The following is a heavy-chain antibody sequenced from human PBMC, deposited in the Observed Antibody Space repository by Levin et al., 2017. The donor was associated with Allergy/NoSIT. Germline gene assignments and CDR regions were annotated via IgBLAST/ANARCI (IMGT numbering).Heavy chain of an antibody. J-gene: IGHJ6*02. CDR2: IWYDGINK. CDR1: GFTFSSYG. CDR3: ARIPPDYGDDYYYGMDV. V-gene: IGHV3-33*01. D-gene: IGHD4-17*01. Sequence: GGSLRLSCAASGFTFSSYGMHWVRQAPGKGLEWVAVIWYDGINKYYADSVKGRFTISRDNSKNTLYLQMNSLRAEDTAVYYCARIPPDYGDDYYYGMDVWGQGTMVTVSS.